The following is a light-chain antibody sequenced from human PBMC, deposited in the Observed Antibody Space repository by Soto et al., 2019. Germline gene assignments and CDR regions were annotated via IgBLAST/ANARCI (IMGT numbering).Light chain of an antibody. V-gene: IGKV1-16*02. CDR1: QGISSY. Sequence: DIQMSKSPSSLSASVGDKFTITFLASQGISSYLAWFQQKPGKAPKSLIYAASSLQSGVPSKFSGSGSGTEFTLTISRLQPDDFATYSCQLSNSYSEAFGQGTKVDIK. CDR2: AAS. J-gene: IGKJ1*01. CDR3: QLSNSYSEA.